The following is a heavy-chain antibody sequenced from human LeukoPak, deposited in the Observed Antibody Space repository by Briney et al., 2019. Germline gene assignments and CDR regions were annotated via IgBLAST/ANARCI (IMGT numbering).Heavy chain of an antibody. CDR1: GGTFSSYA. J-gene: IGHJ4*02. CDR3: ARGGTTGTLYYFDY. CDR2: IIPIFGTA. V-gene: IGHV1-69*05. D-gene: IGHD1-1*01. Sequence: SVKVSCKASGGTFSSYAISWVRQAPGRGLEWMGGIIPIFGTANYAQKFQGRVTITTDESTSTAYMELSSLRSEDTAVYYCARGGTTGTLYYFDYWGQGTLVTVSS.